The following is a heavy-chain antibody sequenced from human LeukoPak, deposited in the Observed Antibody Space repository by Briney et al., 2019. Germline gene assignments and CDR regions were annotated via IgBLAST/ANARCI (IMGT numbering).Heavy chain of an antibody. CDR3: ARYSGRWLYKKSLDY. CDR1: GYTFTSYD. Sequence: GASVKVSFKASGYTFTSYDINWVRQATGQGLEWMGWMNPNSGNTGYAQKFQGRVTMTRNTSISTAYMELSSLRSEDTAVYYCARYSGRWLYKKSLDYWGQGTLVTVSS. V-gene: IGHV1-8*01. J-gene: IGHJ4*02. CDR2: MNPNSGNT. D-gene: IGHD3-22*01.